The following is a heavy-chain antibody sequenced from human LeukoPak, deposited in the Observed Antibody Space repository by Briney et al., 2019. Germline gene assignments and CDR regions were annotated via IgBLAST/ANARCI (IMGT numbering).Heavy chain of an antibody. CDR3: AREDYYGPFDY. Sequence: TGGSLRLSCAASGFTFSSYSMNWVRQAPGKGLEWVSYISSSSTIYYADSVKGRFTISRDNAKNSLYLQMNSLRAEDTAVYYCAREDYYGPFDYWGQGTLVTVSS. D-gene: IGHD3-10*01. J-gene: IGHJ4*02. V-gene: IGHV3-48*04. CDR1: GFTFSSYS. CDR2: ISSSSTI.